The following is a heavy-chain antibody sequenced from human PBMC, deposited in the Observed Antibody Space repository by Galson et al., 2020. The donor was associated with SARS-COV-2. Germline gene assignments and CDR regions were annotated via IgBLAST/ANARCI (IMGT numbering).Heavy chain of an antibody. Sequence: SETMSPTCALYGGSLTGYYWSCIRPPPRNALEWNGEINHSGTTNTHPSLKSRVTISVATSKNQFSLKLGSVTAADTAVYYWAGLYCGGDCYSGLAENCHGMDGLGQGTTGTVSS. CDR1: GGSLTGYY. V-gene: IGHV4-34*01. J-gene: IGHJ6*02. CDR2: INHSGTT. CDR3: AGLYCGGDCYSGLAENCHGMDG. D-gene: IGHD2-21*02.